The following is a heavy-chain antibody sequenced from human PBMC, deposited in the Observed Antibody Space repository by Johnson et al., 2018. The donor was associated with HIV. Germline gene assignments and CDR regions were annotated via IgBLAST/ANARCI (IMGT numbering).Heavy chain of an antibody. D-gene: IGHD4-23*01. CDR1: GFTVSRNY. CDR2: IYSGGST. J-gene: IGHJ3*02. CDR3: ARGLRRTTVGNDAFDI. V-gene: IGHV3-66*01. Sequence: VQLVESGGGLVQPGGSLRLSCAASGFTVSRNYMSWVRQAPGKGLEWVSLIYSGGSTYYADSVKGRFTIARDNSKNTLYLQMNSLRAEDTAVYYCARGLRRTTVGNDAFDIWGQGTMVTVSS.